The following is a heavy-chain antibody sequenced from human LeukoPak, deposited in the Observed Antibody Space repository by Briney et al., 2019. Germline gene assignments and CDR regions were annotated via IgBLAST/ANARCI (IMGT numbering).Heavy chain of an antibody. J-gene: IGHJ4*02. V-gene: IGHV3-64*01. CDR2: ISSIEGRI. Sequence: GGSLRLSCAASGFTFSTYAIHWVRQAPGKGLECVSAISSIEGRIFYANSVKGRFTISRDNSKNTVFLQMNSLRAEDTAVYYCAKDLGLRGIYGPRGGKAIDYWGQGTLVTVSS. CDR1: GFTFSTYA. CDR3: AKDLGLRGIYGPRGGKAIDY. D-gene: IGHD2-21*01.